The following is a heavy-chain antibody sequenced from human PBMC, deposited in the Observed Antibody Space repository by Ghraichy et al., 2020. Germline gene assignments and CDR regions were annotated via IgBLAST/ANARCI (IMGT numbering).Heavy chain of an antibody. CDR1: GYTFTSYD. Sequence: ASVKVSCKASGYTFTSYDINWVRQATGQGLGWMGWMNPNSGNTGYAQKFQGRVTMTRNTSISTAYMELSSLRSDDTAVYYCARGWDYGDAPIHPAHFDYWGQGTLVTVSS. CDR3: ARGWDYGDAPIHPAHFDY. D-gene: IGHD4-17*01. J-gene: IGHJ4*02. V-gene: IGHV1-8*01. CDR2: MNPNSGNT.